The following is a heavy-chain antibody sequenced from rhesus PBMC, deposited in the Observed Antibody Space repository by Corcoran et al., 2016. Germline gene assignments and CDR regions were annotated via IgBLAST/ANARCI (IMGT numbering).Heavy chain of an antibody. D-gene: IGHD6-31*01. CDR2: SGGSSGDP. CDR3: ARNPFPLYSSGWYEGSLDV. J-gene: IGHJ5-2*01. Sequence: QVQLQESGPGLVKPSETLSLTCAVSGGSISGYYWNWIRQPPGKGLEWIGYSGGSSGDPSSNPSPKSRVTLSTDTSKNQFSLKLSSVTAAATAVHYGARNPFPLYSSGWYEGSLDVWGQGVLVAVSS. CDR1: GGSISGYY. V-gene: IGHV4-165*02.